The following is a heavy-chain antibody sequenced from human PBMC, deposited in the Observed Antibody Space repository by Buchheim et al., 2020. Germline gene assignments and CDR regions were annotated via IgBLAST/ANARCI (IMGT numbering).Heavy chain of an antibody. V-gene: IGHV3-23*01. Sequence: EVQLLESGGGLVQPGGSLRLSCAASGFTFSSYAMSWVRQAPGKGLEWVSAISGSGGSTYYADSVKGRFSISRDNSKKTLYLQMNSLRAEDTAVYYCAKTPGVWFGEFSYFQHWGQGTL. J-gene: IGHJ1*01. CDR1: GFTFSSYA. D-gene: IGHD3-10*01. CDR2: ISGSGGST. CDR3: AKTPGVWFGEFSYFQH.